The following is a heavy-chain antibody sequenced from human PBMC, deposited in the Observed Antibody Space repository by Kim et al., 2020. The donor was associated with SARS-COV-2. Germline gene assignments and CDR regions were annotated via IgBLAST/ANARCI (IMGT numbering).Heavy chain of an antibody. CDR1: GGSFSGYY. D-gene: IGHD4-4*01. CDR3: ARAGRGDYSNYVRVRYYMDV. CDR2: INHSGST. V-gene: IGHV4-34*01. Sequence: SETLSLTCAVYGGSFSGYYWSWIRQPPGKGLEWIGEINHSGSTNYNPSLKSRVTISVDTSKNQFSLKLSSVTAADTAVYYCARAGRGDYSNYVRVRYYMDVWGKGTTVTVSS. J-gene: IGHJ6*03.